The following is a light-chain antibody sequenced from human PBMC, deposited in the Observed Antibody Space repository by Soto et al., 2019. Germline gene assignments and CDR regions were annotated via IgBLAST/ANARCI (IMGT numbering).Light chain of an antibody. Sequence: QSVLAQPASVSGSPGQSVTISCTGTSSDVGAYNSVSWYQQHPHRAPQVIIYKGTQRPSGVSNRFSGSTSGNAASLTISALQTDDEADYFCCSYAPESTYVCGTGTKV. J-gene: IGLJ1*01. CDR3: CSYAPESTYV. CDR2: KGT. V-gene: IGLV2-23*01. CDR1: SSDVGAYNS.